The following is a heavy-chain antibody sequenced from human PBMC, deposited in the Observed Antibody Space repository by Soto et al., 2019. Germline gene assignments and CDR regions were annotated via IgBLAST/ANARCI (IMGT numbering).Heavy chain of an antibody. J-gene: IGHJ5*02. CDR2: INAGNGNT. CDR1: GYTFTSYA. CDR3: ARDLGGGYDFDGWFDP. V-gene: IGHV1-3*01. Sequence: ASVKVSCKASGYTFTSYAMHWVRQAPGQRLEWMGWINAGNGNTKYSRKFQGRVTITRDTSASTAYMELSSLRSEDTAVYYCARDLGGGYDFDGWFDPWGQGTLVTVSS. D-gene: IGHD5-12*01.